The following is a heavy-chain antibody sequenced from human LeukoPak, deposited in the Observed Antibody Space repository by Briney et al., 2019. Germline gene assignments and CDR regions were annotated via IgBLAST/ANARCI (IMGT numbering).Heavy chain of an antibody. CDR2: IWYDGSNK. Sequence: GGSLRLSCAASGFTFSSYGMHWVRQAPGKGLEWVAVIWYDGSNKYYADSVKGRFTISRDNSKNTLYLQMNSLTAEDTAVYYCARDPHPDIVVVPAAGFLVGGYYYYGMDVWGQGTTVTVSS. CDR3: ARDPHPDIVVVPAAGFLVGGYYYYGMDV. CDR1: GFTFSSYG. V-gene: IGHV3-33*01. J-gene: IGHJ6*02. D-gene: IGHD2-2*01.